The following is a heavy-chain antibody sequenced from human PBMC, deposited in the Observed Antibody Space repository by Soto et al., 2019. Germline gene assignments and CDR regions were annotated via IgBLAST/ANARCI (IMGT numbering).Heavy chain of an antibody. J-gene: IGHJ6*02. CDR1: GGSISSSNW. CDR3: ARSHIAAAGLGYYYYGMDV. V-gene: IGHV4-4*03. Sequence: PETLSLTCAVSGGSISSSNWWSWVRQPPGKGLEWIGEIYHSGSTNYNPSLKSRVTISVDKSKNQFSLKLSSVTAADTAVYYCARSHIAAAGLGYYYYGMDVWGQGTTVTVSS. CDR2: IYHSGST. D-gene: IGHD6-13*01.